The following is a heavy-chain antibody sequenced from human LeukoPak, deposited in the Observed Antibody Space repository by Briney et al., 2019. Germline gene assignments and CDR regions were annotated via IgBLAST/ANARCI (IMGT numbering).Heavy chain of an antibody. Sequence: GGSLRLSCAASGFTFSSYAMHWVRQAPGKGLEWVAVISYDGSNKYYADSVKGRFTISRDNSKNTLYLQMHSLRAEDTAVYYCARDLYGSSPDYWGQGTLVTVSS. J-gene: IGHJ4*02. CDR3: ARDLYGSSPDY. V-gene: IGHV3-30*01. CDR1: GFTFSSYA. D-gene: IGHD6-6*01. CDR2: ISYDGSNK.